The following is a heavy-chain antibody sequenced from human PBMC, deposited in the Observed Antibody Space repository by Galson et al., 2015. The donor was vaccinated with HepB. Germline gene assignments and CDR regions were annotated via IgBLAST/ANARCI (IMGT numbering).Heavy chain of an antibody. CDR3: AKVVSRGGYYDNSGDLDY. CDR2: ISYDGSYK. J-gene: IGHJ4*02. V-gene: IGHV3-30*18. CDR1: GFTFSSYD. D-gene: IGHD3-22*01. Sequence: SLRLSCAASGFTFSSYDMHWVRQAPGKGLEWVAFISYDGSYKFSADSVKGRFTISRDNFKNTFYLQMSSLRAEDTAVYYCAKVVSRGGYYDNSGDLDYWGQGTLVIVSS.